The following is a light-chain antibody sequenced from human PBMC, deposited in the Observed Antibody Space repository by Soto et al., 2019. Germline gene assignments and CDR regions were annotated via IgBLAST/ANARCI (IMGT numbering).Light chain of an antibody. CDR2: GIS. J-gene: IGKJ1*01. CDR3: QQYGSSSWT. CDR1: QSVSSSY. Sequence: NMLSQSPRPPSLSPRVRAPPSRRASQSVSSSYLAWYQQKPGQAPRLLMYGISRRATGIPDRFSGSGSGTDFTLTISRLEPEDSAVYYCQQYGSSSWTFGQGTKV. V-gene: IGKV3-20*01.